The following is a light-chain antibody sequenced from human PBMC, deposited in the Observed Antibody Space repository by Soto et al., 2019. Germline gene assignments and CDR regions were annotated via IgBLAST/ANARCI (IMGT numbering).Light chain of an antibody. CDR2: DVS. Sequence: QSALTQPPSASGFPGQSITISCTGTTSDIGFSYYVSWYQQHPDKAPKLIIYDVSDRPSGVSERFSGSKSGNTASLTISGLQAEDAADYYCSSYTSSSTYVFGTGTKVTVL. V-gene: IGLV2-14*03. J-gene: IGLJ1*01. CDR1: TSDIGFSYY. CDR3: SSYTSSSTYV.